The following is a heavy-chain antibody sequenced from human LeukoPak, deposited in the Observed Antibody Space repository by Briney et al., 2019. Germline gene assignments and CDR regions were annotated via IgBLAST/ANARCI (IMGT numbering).Heavy chain of an antibody. CDR3: ARVIIAAAGTGWFDP. CDR1: GYTFTSYG. CDR2: VSAYNGNT. D-gene: IGHD6-13*01. V-gene: IGHV1-18*01. J-gene: IGHJ5*02. Sequence: GASVKVSYKASGYTFTSYGISRVRQAPGQGLEWMGWVSAYNGNTNYAQKLQGRVTMTTDTSTSTAYMELRSLRSDDTAVYYCARVIIAAAGTGWFDPWGQGTLVTVSS.